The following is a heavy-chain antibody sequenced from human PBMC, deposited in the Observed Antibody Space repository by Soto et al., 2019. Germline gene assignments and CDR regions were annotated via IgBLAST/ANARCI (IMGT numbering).Heavy chain of an antibody. CDR3: ARHSDPFIAAPPFDY. CDR1: GYSFTSYW. CDR2: IYPGDSDT. D-gene: IGHD6-6*01. Sequence: GESLKISCKGSGYSFTSYWIGWVRQMPGKGLEWMGIIYPGDSDTRYSPSFQGQVTISADKSISTVYLQWSSLKASDTAMYYCARHSDPFIAAPPFDYWGQGXLVTVSS. V-gene: IGHV5-51*01. J-gene: IGHJ4*02.